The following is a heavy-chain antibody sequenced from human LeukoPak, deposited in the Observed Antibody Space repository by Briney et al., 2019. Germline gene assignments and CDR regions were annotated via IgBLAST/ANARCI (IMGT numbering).Heavy chain of an antibody. V-gene: IGHV1-46*01. CDR1: GYTFTSYY. Sequence: GASVKVSCKASGYTFTSYYMHWVRQAPGQGLEWMGIINPNGFSTTYAQKFQGRVTMTRDTSTSTVYMELSSLRSEDTAVYYCARDERDGGDTAMLGANNWFDPWGQGTLVTVSS. CDR2: INPNGFST. D-gene: IGHD5-18*01. J-gene: IGHJ5*02. CDR3: ARDERDGGDTAMLGANNWFDP.